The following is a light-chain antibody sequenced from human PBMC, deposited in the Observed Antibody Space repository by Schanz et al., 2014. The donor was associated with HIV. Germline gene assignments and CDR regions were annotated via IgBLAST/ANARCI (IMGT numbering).Light chain of an antibody. V-gene: IGLV1-44*01. CDR1: SSTFRSNA. CDR2: RNN. Sequence: QSVLTQTPSASGTPGQRVTISCSGSSSTFRSNAVHWYQQLPGPAPKLLIYRNNQRPSGVPDRFSGSKSGTSASLAITGLQAEDEGDYYCQSYDSRLSEVFGAGTKLTVL. CDR3: QSYDSRLSEV. J-gene: IGLJ2*01.